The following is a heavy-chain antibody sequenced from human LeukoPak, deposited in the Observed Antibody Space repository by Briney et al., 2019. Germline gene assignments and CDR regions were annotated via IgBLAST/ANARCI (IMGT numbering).Heavy chain of an antibody. CDR1: GGSISSGGYY. Sequence: PQTLSLTCTVSGGSISSGGYYWSWIRQHPGKGLEWIGYIYYSGSTYYNPSLKSRVTILVDTSKNQFSLKLSSVTAADTAVYYCASWARVAGTTDYWGQGTLVTVSS. J-gene: IGHJ4*02. CDR3: ASWARVAGTTDY. V-gene: IGHV4-31*03. CDR2: IYYSGST. D-gene: IGHD1-7*01.